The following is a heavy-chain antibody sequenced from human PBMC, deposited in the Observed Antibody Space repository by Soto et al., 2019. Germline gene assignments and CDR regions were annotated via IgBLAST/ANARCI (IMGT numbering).Heavy chain of an antibody. CDR3: ARGASTFDY. Sequence: EVQLLESGGGVTQPGESLRLSCAASGFTFSNSAMSWVRQAPGKGLEWVSTISGGSGDTSYADPVKGRFIVSRDDSRTTLYLQMNSLRAEDTALYYCARGASTFDYWGQGRPVIVSS. J-gene: IGHJ4*02. D-gene: IGHD2-2*01. CDR2: ISGGSGDT. CDR1: GFTFSNSA. V-gene: IGHV3-23*01.